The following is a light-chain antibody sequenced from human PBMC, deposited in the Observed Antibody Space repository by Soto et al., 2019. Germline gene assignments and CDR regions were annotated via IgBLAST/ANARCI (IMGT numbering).Light chain of an antibody. J-gene: IGKJ1*01. CDR3: QQYNIWRT. CDR1: QSVSSK. CDR2: AAS. V-gene: IGKV3D-15*01. Sequence: EIVMTQSPATLSVSPGERATLSCRASQSVSSKLAWYQQKPGQAPRLLIYAASHRATGIPARFSGSGSGTEFTLTISSLQSEDFAIYYCQQYNIWRTFGQGTDVESK.